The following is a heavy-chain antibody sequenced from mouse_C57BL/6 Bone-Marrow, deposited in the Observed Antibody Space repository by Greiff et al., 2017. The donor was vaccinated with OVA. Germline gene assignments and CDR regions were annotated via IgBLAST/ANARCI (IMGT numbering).Heavy chain of an antibody. D-gene: IGHD2-1*01. CDR3: ARDGNYLYWYFDV. V-gene: IGHV1-81*01. CDR1: GYTFTSYG. CDR2: IYPRSGNT. J-gene: IGHJ1*03. Sequence: VKLVESGAELARPGASVKLSCKASGYTFTSYGISWVKQRTGQGLEWIGEIYPRSGNTYYNEKFKGKATLTADKSSSTAYMELRSLTSEDSAVYFCARDGNYLYWYFDVWGTGTTVTVSS.